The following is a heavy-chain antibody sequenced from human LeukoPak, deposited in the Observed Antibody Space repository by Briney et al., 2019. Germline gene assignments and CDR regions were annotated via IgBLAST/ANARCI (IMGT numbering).Heavy chain of an antibody. CDR2: FDPLEGDF. Sequence: VRVSCKVSAFTLSELSMHWVRQAPGKGLEWVGGFDPLEGDFIYGQSFRGRVILTEDASTNTAFMEVTSMRPDDTAVYYCATGVICATTTCPGYRNYCFFMDVWGEGTAGIVS. V-gene: IGHV1-24*01. J-gene: IGHJ6*03. CDR1: AFTLSELS. D-gene: IGHD2-2*01. CDR3: ATGVICATTTCPGYRNYCFFMDV.